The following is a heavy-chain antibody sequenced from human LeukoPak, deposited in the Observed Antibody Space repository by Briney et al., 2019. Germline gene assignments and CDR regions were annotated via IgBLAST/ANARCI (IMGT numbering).Heavy chain of an antibody. CDR1: GYTLTSYG. Sequence: ASVKVSCKASGYTLTSYGISWVRQAPGQGLEWMGWISAYNGNTNYAQKLQGRVTMTTDTSTSTAYMELRSLRSDDTAVYYCARVPYCSSTSCYNYWGQGTLVTVSS. D-gene: IGHD2-2*02. CDR2: ISAYNGNT. V-gene: IGHV1-18*01. J-gene: IGHJ4*02. CDR3: ARVPYCSSTSCYNY.